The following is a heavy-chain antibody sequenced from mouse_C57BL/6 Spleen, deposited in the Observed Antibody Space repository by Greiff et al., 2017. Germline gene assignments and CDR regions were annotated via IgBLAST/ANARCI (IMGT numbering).Heavy chain of an antibody. D-gene: IGHD2-1*01. V-gene: IGHV1-22*01. CDR3: AKAPYGSYVVYFDY. Sequence: VQLQQSGPELVKPGASVKMSCKASGYTFTDYRMHWVKQSHGNGLEWIGYINPDNGGTSYNQKFKGKATLTVNKSSSTAYMELRSLTSEDSAVYDCAKAPYGSYVVYFDYWGQGTTLTVSS. J-gene: IGHJ2*01. CDR2: INPDNGGT. CDR1: GYTFTDYR.